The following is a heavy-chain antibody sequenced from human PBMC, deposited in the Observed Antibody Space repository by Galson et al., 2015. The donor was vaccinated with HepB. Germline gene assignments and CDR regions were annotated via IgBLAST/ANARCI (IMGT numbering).Heavy chain of an antibody. Sequence: TLSLTCAVSGGSISSGGYSWSWIRQPPGKGLEWIGYIYHSGSTYYNPSLKSRVTISVDRSKNQFSLKLSSVTAADTAVYYCARDSYRADGDFDAFDIWGQGTMVTVSS. V-gene: IGHV4-30-2*01. D-gene: IGHD4-17*01. J-gene: IGHJ3*02. CDR2: IYHSGST. CDR3: ARDSYRADGDFDAFDI. CDR1: GGSISSGGYS.